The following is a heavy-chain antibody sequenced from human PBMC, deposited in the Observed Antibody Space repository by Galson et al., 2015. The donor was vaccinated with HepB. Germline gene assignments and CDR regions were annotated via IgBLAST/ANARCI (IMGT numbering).Heavy chain of an antibody. V-gene: IGHV3-30*04. D-gene: IGHD6-13*01. CDR2: ISYDGSNK. Sequence: SLRLSCAASGFTFSSYAMHWVRQAPGKGLEWVAVISYDGSNKYYADSVKGRFTISRDNSKNTLYLQMNSLRAEDTAVYYCARGSIAAAGNYFDYWGQGTLVTVSS. CDR1: GFTFSSYA. CDR3: ARGSIAAAGNYFDY. J-gene: IGHJ4*02.